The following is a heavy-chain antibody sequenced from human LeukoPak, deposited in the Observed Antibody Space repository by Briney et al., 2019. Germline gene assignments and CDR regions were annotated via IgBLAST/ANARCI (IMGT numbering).Heavy chain of an antibody. CDR1: GGSISSGGYY. Sequence: PSETLSLTCTVSGGSISSGGYYWSWIRQPPGKGLEWIGYIYHSGSTYYNPSLKSRVTISVDTSKNQFSLKLSSVTAADTAVYYCARQLDSSSCDYWGQGTLVTVSS. J-gene: IGHJ4*02. CDR2: IYHSGST. V-gene: IGHV4-30-2*03. D-gene: IGHD6-6*01. CDR3: ARQLDSSSCDY.